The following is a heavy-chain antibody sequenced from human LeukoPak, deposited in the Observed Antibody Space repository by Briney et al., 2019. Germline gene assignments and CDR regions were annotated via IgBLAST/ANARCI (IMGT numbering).Heavy chain of an antibody. D-gene: IGHD1-7*01. J-gene: IGHJ6*02. CDR3: AKELELDYYGMDV. CDR1: GFTFDDYA. Sequence: GGSLRLSCAASGFTFDDYAMHWVRQAQGKGLEWVSGTSWNSGSIGYADSVKGRFTISRDNAKNSLYLQMNSLRAEDTALYYCAKELELDYYGMDVWGQGTTVTVSS. V-gene: IGHV3-9*01. CDR2: TSWNSGSI.